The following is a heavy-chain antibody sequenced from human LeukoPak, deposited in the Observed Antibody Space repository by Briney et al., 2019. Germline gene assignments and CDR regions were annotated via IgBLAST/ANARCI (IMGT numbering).Heavy chain of an antibody. Sequence: GATVKVSCKASGYTFTSYGISWVRRAPGQGLEWMGWISAYNGNTNYAQKLQGRVTMTTDTSTSTAYMELRSLRSDDTAVYYCARGKYDILTGYIESYYFDYWGQGTLVTVSS. CDR1: GYTFTSYG. J-gene: IGHJ4*02. D-gene: IGHD3-9*01. V-gene: IGHV1-18*01. CDR2: ISAYNGNT. CDR3: ARGKYDILTGYIESYYFDY.